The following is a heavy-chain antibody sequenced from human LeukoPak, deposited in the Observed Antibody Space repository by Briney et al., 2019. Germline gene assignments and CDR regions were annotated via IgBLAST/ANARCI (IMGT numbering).Heavy chain of an antibody. D-gene: IGHD3-22*01. V-gene: IGHV3-21*01. CDR2: ISSSSSYI. Sequence: PGGSLRLSCAASGFTFSSYSMNWVRQAPGKGLEWVSSISSSSSYIYYADSVKGRFTISRDNSKNTLYLQMNSLRAEDTAVYYCARGRNYYDSSGYYQFDYWGQGTLVTVSS. CDR3: ARGRNYYDSSGYYQFDY. J-gene: IGHJ4*02. CDR1: GFTFSSYS.